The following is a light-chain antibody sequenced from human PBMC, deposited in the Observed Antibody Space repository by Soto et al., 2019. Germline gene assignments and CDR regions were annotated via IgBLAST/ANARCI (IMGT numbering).Light chain of an antibody. Sequence: QSVLTQPDSVSGSPGQSITISCTGTSSDVGGYNYVSWYQQHPGKAPKLMIYDVSNRPSGVSNRFSGSKSGNTASLTISGLQAEDEADYYCSSYTSSSTYVFGTGTKVPVL. CDR1: SSDVGGYNY. CDR3: SSYTSSSTYV. J-gene: IGLJ1*01. CDR2: DVS. V-gene: IGLV2-14*01.